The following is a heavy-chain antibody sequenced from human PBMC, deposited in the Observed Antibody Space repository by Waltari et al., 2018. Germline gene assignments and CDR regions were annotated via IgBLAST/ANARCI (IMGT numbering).Heavy chain of an antibody. CDR3: ARHPEDYGDFGGWFDP. J-gene: IGHJ5*02. CDR2: INRDGSKS. CDR1: GFTFGGYW. Sequence: EVQLVESGGGVVQPGGSLRLSCEASGFTFGGYWMYWVRQAPGGRPVWVSHINRDGSKSDYADSVKCRFTTSRNNGKSTLYLQMDSLRVDDTGVYYCARHPEDYGDFGGWFDPWGQGTLVIVSS. D-gene: IGHD4-17*01. V-gene: IGHV3-74*01.